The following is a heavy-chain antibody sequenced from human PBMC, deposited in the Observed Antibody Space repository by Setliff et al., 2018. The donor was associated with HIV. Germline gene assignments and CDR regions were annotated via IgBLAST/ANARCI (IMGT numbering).Heavy chain of an antibody. CDR3: VRSALSAQRYFDL. V-gene: IGHV5-51*01. CDR2: IYPGDSDT. D-gene: IGHD3-16*02. J-gene: IGHJ2*01. Sequence: GESLKISCKGSGYYFTNYWIGWVRQMPGKGLEWMGIIYPGDSDTRYSPSFQGQVTISADKSISTAYLQWSSLKASDTAMYYCVRSALSAQRYFDLWGRGTLVTVSS. CDR1: GYYFTNYW.